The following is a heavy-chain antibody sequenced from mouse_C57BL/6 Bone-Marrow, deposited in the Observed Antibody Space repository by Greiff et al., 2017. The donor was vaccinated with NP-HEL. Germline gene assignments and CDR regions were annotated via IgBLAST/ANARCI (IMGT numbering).Heavy chain of an antibody. V-gene: IGHV1-64*01. Sequence: VQLQQPGAELVKPGASVKLSCKASGYTFTSYWMHWVKQRPGQGLEWIGMIHPNSGSTNYNEKFKSKATLTVDKSSSTAYMQLSSLSSEDSAVYYCARNYVGGGDYWGQGTTLTVSS. CDR3: ARNYVGGGDY. J-gene: IGHJ2*01. CDR2: IHPNSGST. D-gene: IGHD1-1*02. CDR1: GYTFTSYW.